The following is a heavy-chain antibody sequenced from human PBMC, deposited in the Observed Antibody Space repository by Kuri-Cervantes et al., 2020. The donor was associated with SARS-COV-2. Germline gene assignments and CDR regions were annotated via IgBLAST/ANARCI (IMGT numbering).Heavy chain of an antibody. CDR1: GYSFTSYW. D-gene: IGHD2-21*02. Sequence: KVSCKGSGYSFTSYWIGWVRQMPGKGLEWMGIIYPGDSDTRYSPSFQGQVTISADKSISTAYLQWSSLKASDTAMYNCARRGGVVTAYYYYGMDVWGQGTTVTVSS. CDR2: IYPGDSDT. V-gene: IGHV5-51*01. CDR3: ARRGGVVTAYYYYGMDV. J-gene: IGHJ6*02.